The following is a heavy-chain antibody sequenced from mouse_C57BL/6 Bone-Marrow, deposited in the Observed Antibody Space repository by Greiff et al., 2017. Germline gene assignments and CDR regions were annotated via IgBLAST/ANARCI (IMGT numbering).Heavy chain of an antibody. CDR1: GYTFTDYY. D-gene: IGHD1-1*01. CDR2: LNPNNGGT. Sequence: VQLQQSGPELVKPGASVKISCKASGYTFTDYYMNWVKQSHGKSLEWIGDLNPNNGGTSYNQKFKGKATLTVDKSSSTAYMERRSLTSEDSAVYYCARPGYYGSSSYYYAMDYWGQGTSVTVSS. J-gene: IGHJ4*01. V-gene: IGHV1-26*01. CDR3: ARPGYYGSSSYYYAMDY.